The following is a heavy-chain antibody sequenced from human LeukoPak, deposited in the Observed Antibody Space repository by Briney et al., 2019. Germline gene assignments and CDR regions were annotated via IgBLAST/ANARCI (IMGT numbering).Heavy chain of an antibody. CDR3: AKENTLFSGDYGNFDY. J-gene: IGHJ4*02. D-gene: IGHD4-17*01. V-gene: IGHV3-23*01. CDR2: ISGTGGSA. Sequence: PGGSLRLSCAASGFTFSNYVMSWVRQAPGKGLEWVSTISGTGGSAYYADSVKGRFTISRDNSKNTVYMQMNSLRAEDTAVYYCAKENTLFSGDYGNFDYWGQGTLVTVSS. CDR1: GFTFSNYV.